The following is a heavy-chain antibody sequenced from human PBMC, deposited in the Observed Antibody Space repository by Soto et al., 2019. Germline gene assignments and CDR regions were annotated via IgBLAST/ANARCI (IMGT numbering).Heavy chain of an antibody. D-gene: IGHD6-25*01. J-gene: IGHJ1*01. CDR3: GSGAHRDLLSY. CDR1: GASMRRFS. V-gene: IGHV4-4*07. CDR2: FSLSGTT. Sequence: TVSGASMRRFSYCGFRRLLAGKKLEWIGRFSLSGTTNYNPSLRSRVTMSADVSKNQFSLKLSSVTAADTALYYCGSGAHRDLLSYWGRGT.